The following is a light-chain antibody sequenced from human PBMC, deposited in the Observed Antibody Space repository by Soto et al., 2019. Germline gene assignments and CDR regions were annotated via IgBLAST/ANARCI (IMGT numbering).Light chain of an antibody. J-gene: IGKJ4*01. CDR1: QSVTSSS. CDR2: GAS. V-gene: IGKV3-20*01. CDR3: HHYGSSPGLT. Sequence: IVLPQSPCTLSLSPGEGATLFCRAIQSVTSSSIAWHQQKPGQAPRLLIYGASSRATGIPDRFSGSGSGTDFTLTISRLESEDSAVYYCHHYGSSPGLTFGGGTMVDI.